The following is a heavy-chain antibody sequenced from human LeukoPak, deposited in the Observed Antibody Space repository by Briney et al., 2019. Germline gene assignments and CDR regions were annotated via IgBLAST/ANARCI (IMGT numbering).Heavy chain of an antibody. Sequence: GESLKISCKASGYSFTTHWTGWVRPMPGKGLEGMGIIYPRDSDTRYSPSFQGQVTISADKSISTAYLQWSSLKAADSAIYYCARAGVSYWDYHMDVWGKGTRVTVSS. D-gene: IGHD1-26*01. CDR3: ARAGVSYWDYHMDV. V-gene: IGHV5-51*01. CDR2: IYPRDSDT. J-gene: IGHJ6*03. CDR1: GYSFTTHW.